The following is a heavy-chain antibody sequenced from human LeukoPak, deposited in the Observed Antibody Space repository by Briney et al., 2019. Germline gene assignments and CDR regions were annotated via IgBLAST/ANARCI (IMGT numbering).Heavy chain of an antibody. J-gene: IGHJ4*02. Sequence: ASVKVSCKASGYTFTSYDINWVRQAIGQGLEWMGWINLNSGNTGYAQNFQGRLTVTRDTSINTAYMELSTLRSEDTAIYYCARVTGSIDYWGQGTLVTVSS. CDR2: INLNSGNT. D-gene: IGHD1-26*01. CDR3: ARVTGSIDY. CDR1: GYTFTSYD. V-gene: IGHV1-8*01.